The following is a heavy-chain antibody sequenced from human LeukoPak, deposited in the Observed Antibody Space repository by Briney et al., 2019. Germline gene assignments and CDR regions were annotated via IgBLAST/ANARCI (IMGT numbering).Heavy chain of an antibody. CDR3: ARRPIGRGYSSSWYPQDC. D-gene: IGHD6-13*01. V-gene: IGHV4-39*07. CDR1: GGSVSSSSYY. Sequence: SETLSLTCTVSGGSVSSSSYYWGWIRQPPGKGLEWIGSIYYSGSTYYNPSLKSRVTISVDTSKNQFSLKLSSVTAADTAVYYCARRPIGRGYSSSWYPQDCWGQGTLVTVSS. CDR2: IYYSGST. J-gene: IGHJ4*02.